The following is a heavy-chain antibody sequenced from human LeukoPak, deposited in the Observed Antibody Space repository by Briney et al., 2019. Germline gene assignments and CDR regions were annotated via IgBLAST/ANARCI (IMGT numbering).Heavy chain of an antibody. D-gene: IGHD6-13*01. J-gene: IGHJ5*02. CDR2: IWYDGSNK. Sequence: GGSLRLSCAASGFTFSSYGMHWVRQAPGKGLEGVAVIWYDGSNKYYADSVKGRFTISRDNSKNTLYLQMNSLRAEDTAVYYCARETIAAAGEDWFDPWGQGTLVTVSS. V-gene: IGHV3-33*01. CDR3: ARETIAAAGEDWFDP. CDR1: GFTFSSYG.